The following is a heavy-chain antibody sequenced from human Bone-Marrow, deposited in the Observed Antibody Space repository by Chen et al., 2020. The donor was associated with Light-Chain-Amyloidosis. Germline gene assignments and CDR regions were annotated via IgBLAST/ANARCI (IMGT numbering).Heavy chain of an antibody. D-gene: IGHD2-15*01. Sequence: QVQLQQWGAGLLKPSETLSLTCAVYGGSFSGYYWSWIRRPPGKGLEWIGEINHSGSTNYNPSLKSRVTISVDTSKNQFSLKLSSVTAADTAVYYCARGRCGGGSCYTYYYYYGMDVWGQGTTVTVSS. CDR1: GGSFSGYY. J-gene: IGHJ6*02. CDR3: ARGRCGGGSCYTYYYYYGMDV. V-gene: IGHV4-34*01. CDR2: INHSGST.